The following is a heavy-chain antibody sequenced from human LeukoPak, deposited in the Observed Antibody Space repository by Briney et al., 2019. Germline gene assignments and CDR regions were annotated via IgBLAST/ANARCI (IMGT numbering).Heavy chain of an antibody. V-gene: IGHV3-7*01. Sequence: GGSLRLSCAAPGFTFSSYAMSWVRQAPGKGLEWVANIEKDGSEKYYVDSVKGRFTISRDNAKTSLYLQMNSLRAEDTAVYYCARDLSGVTGYTYGRGIDYWGQGTLVTVSS. D-gene: IGHD5-18*01. J-gene: IGHJ4*02. CDR3: ARDLSGVTGYTYGRGIDY. CDR1: GFTFSSYA. CDR2: IEKDGSEK.